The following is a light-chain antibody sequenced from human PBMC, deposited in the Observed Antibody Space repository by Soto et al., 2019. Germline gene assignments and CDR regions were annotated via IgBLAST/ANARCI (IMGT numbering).Light chain of an antibody. Sequence: QSVLTQPPSVSGAPGQRVTISCTGYNSNIGAGYDVHWYQQLPGTAPKLLIYGNSNRPSGVPDRFSASKSGTSASLAITGLGAEDEADYYCQSYDSSLSGGVFGGGTKLTVL. CDR2: GNS. CDR1: NSNIGAGYD. V-gene: IGLV1-40*01. CDR3: QSYDSSLSGGV. J-gene: IGLJ3*02.